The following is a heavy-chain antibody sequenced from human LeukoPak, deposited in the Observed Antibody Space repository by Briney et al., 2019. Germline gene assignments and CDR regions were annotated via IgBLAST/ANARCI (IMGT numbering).Heavy chain of an antibody. CDR2: IYYSGST. J-gene: IGHJ6*03. V-gene: IGHV4-34*01. CDR1: GGSFSGYY. CDR3: GFGELPYYMDV. Sequence: SETLSLTCAVYGGSFSGYYWGWIRQPPGKGLEWIGSIYYSGSTYYNPSLKSRVTISVDTSKNQFSLKLSSVTAADTAVYYCGFGELPYYMDVWGKGTTVTISS. D-gene: IGHD3-10*01.